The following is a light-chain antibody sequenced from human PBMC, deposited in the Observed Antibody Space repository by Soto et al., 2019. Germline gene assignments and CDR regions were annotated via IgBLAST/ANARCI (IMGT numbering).Light chain of an antibody. CDR3: QQRSSAIT. Sequence: EIVLTQSPATLSLSPGERATLSCRASQSVNIYLAWYQQKPGQAPRLLIYDASNRATGIPARFSGSGSGTDFTLTISSLEPEDFAVYYCQQRSSAITFGQGIR. J-gene: IGKJ5*01. CDR2: DAS. V-gene: IGKV3-11*01. CDR1: QSVNIY.